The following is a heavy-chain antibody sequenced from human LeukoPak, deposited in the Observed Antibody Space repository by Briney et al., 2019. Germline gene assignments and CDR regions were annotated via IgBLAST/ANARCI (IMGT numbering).Heavy chain of an antibody. J-gene: IGHJ5*02. D-gene: IGHD2-15*01. CDR2: IGSDSGDS. CDR1: GFTFSNYA. V-gene: IGHV3-23*01. Sequence: GGSLRLSCAASGFTFSNYAMIWVRQAPGKGLEWVSVIGSDSGDSRYADSVEGRFTISRDNSKNTLYLQMSSLRADDTAVYYCARGLARSDVGRWSWGQGTLVTVSS. CDR3: ARGLARSDVGRWS.